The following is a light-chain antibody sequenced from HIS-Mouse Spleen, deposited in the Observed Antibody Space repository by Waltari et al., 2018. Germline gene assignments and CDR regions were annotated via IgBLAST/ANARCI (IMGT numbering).Light chain of an antibody. CDR1: QGISSY. J-gene: IGKJ1*01. CDR2: AAS. V-gene: IGKV1-9*01. Sequence: DIQLTQSPSFLSASVGDRVTITCRASQGISSYLAWYQQQPWKASKLLIYAASTLQSGVPSRFSGMGSVTEFTLTISSLQPEDFATYYCQQLNSYPPTFGQGTKVEIK. CDR3: QQLNSYPPT.